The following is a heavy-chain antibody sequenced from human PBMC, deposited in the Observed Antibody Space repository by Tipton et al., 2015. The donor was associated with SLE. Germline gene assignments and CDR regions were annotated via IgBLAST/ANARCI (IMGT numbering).Heavy chain of an antibody. CDR3: ARAEGDY. V-gene: IGHV3-21*01. J-gene: IGHJ4*02. CDR1: GFIFSDYS. Sequence: SLRLSCAASGFIFSDYSMNWVRQAPGKGLEWVSSISSSSRYIYHAESLKGRFTISRDNSKNTLYLQMNSLRAEDTAVYYCARAEGDYWGQGTLVTVSS. CDR2: ISSSSRYI.